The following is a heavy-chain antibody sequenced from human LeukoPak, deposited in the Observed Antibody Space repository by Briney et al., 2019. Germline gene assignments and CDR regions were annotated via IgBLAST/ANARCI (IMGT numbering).Heavy chain of an antibody. J-gene: IGHJ6*03. D-gene: IGHD5-18*01. CDR1: GFTFSDYY. V-gene: IGHV3-11*01. Sequence: GGSLRLSCAASGFTFSDYYMSWIRQAPGKGLEWVSYISSSGSTIYYADSVKGRFTISRDNAKNSLYLQMNSLRAEDTAVYYCARVHKGYSYGLEDYYYNYMDVWGKGTTVTVSS. CDR3: ARVHKGYSYGLEDYYYNYMDV. CDR2: ISSSGSTI.